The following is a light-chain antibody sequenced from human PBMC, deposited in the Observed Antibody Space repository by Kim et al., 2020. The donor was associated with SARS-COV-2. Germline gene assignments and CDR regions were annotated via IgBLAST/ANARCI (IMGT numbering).Light chain of an antibody. CDR1: QGISNY. CDR2: GAS. CDR3: QKYDSAPWT. V-gene: IGKV1-27*01. J-gene: IGKJ1*01. Sequence: ASVGDRSTITCRATQGISNYLAWYQQKPGKAPNRLIYGASNLQSGVPSRFIGSGSGTDFNLTISSLQPEDVATYYCQKYDSAPWTFGPGTKVDIK.